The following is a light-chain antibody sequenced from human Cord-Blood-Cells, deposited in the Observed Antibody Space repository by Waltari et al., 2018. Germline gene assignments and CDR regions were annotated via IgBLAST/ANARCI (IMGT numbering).Light chain of an antibody. CDR3: QQSYSTPP. CDR1: QSISSY. CDR2: AES. Sequence: DIQMTQSPSSLSASVGDRVTITCRASQSISSYLNWYQQKPGKAPKLLIYAESSLQSGVPSRFSGSGSGTDFTLTISSLQPEDFATYYCQQSYSTPPFGGGTKVEIK. J-gene: IGKJ4*02. V-gene: IGKV1-39*01.